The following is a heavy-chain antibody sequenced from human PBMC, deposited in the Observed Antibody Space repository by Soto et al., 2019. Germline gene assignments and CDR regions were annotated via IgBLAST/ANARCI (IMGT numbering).Heavy chain of an antibody. Sequence: TSETLSLTCAVYGGSFSGYYWSWIRQPPGKGLEWIGEINHSGSTNYNPSLKSRVTISVDTSKNQFSLKLSSVTAADTAVYYCASQGGFYDFWSGYQSGWFDPWGQGTLVTVSS. CDR1: GGSFSGYY. J-gene: IGHJ5*02. D-gene: IGHD3-3*01. CDR3: ASQGGFYDFWSGYQSGWFDP. V-gene: IGHV4-34*01. CDR2: INHSGST.